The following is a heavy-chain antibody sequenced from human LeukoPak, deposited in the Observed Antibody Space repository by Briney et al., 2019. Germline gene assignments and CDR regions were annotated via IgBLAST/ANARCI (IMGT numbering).Heavy chain of an antibody. D-gene: IGHD2-2*01. J-gene: IGHJ4*02. CDR2: VSYDGSNK. Sequence: GGSLRLSCAASGFTFSSYGMHWVRRAPGKGLEWVAVVSYDGSNKYYADSVKGRFTISRDNSKNKLYLQMNSLRAEDTAVYYCAKDSQGSRRPHYFDYWGQGTLVTVSS. CDR3: AKDSQGSRRPHYFDY. V-gene: IGHV3-30*18. CDR1: GFTFSSYG.